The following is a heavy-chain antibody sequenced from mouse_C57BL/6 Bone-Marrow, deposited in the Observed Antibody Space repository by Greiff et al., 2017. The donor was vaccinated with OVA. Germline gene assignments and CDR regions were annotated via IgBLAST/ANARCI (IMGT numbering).Heavy chain of an antibody. J-gene: IGHJ1*03. V-gene: IGHV2-2*01. CDR1: GFSLTSYG. CDR2: IWSGGST. Sequence: VKVVESGPGLVQPSQSLSITCTVSGFSLTSYGVHWVRQSPGKGLEWLGVIWSGGSTDYNAAFISRLSISKDNSKSQVFFKMNSLQADDTAIYYCARYDYDGYFDVWGTGTTVTVSS. D-gene: IGHD2-4*01. CDR3: ARYDYDGYFDV.